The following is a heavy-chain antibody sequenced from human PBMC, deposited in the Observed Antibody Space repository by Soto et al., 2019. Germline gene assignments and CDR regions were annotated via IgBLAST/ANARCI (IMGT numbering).Heavy chain of an antibody. CDR2: ISWDGGST. J-gene: IGHJ6*02. CDR3: AKGNVPGNYYYYYGMDV. CDR1: GFTFDDYT. V-gene: IGHV3-43*01. Sequence: GGSLRLSCAASGFTFDDYTMHWVRQAPGKGLEWVSLISWDGGSTYYADSVKGRFTISRDNSKNSLYLQMNSLRTEDTALYYCAKGNVPGNYYYYYGMDVWGQGTTVTVSS.